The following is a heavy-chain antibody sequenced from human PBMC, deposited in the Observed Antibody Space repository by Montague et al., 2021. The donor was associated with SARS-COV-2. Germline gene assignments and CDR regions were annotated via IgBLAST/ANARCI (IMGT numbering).Heavy chain of an antibody. CDR3: AGESSFGVPERFES. CDR1: DDSISGYY. CDR2: INYSGTS. Sequence: SETLSLTCSINDDSISGYYWAWIRQPPGKGLERIGFINYSGTSTSSSSLKSRMTITIDTSKKEFSLRLTSLTPADTAMYFCAGESSFGVPERFESWGQGSQVTVSS. V-gene: IGHV4-59*12. D-gene: IGHD2-8*01. J-gene: IGHJ4*02.